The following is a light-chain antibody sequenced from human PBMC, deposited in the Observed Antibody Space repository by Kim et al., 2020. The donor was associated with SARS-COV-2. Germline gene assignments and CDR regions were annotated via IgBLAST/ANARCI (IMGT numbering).Light chain of an antibody. CDR3: QAWDSSRTVV. V-gene: IGLV3-1*01. CDR1: KLGDKY. Sequence: SYELTQPPLVSVSPRQTASITCSGDKLGDKYACWYQQKPCQSPVLVIYQDSKRPSGIPERFSGSNSGNTTTLTISGTQTMNVADYYCQAWDSSRTVVFAGGTELTV. J-gene: IGLJ2*01. CDR2: QDS.